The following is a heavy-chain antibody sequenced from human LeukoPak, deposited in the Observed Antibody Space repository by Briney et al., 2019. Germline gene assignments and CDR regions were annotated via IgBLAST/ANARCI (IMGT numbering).Heavy chain of an antibody. CDR1: GGSISSYY. CDR3: ARRSDYYDILNL. Sequence: ETLSLTCTVSGGSISSYYWTWVRQPPGKGLEWIGYIYYTGSTNYNPSLKSRVTISVDTSKNQFSLKLSSVTAADTAVYYCARRSDYYDILNLWGQGTMVTVSS. V-gene: IGHV4-59*01. D-gene: IGHD3-22*01. J-gene: IGHJ3*01. CDR2: IYYTGST.